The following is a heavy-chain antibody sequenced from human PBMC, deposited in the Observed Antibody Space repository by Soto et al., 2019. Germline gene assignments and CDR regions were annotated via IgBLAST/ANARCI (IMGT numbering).Heavy chain of an antibody. CDR1: GYTFSDYG. V-gene: IGHV1-18*01. CDR2: ISAKNGNT. CDR3: AREPPETPPDY. J-gene: IGHJ4*02. Sequence: ASVKVSCKTSGYTFSDYGISWVRQAPGQGLEWMGWISAKNGNTNFAQKFRGRVAMITDTSTNTVYMELRNLRLDDTAVYYCAREPPETPPDYWGQGTLVTVSS.